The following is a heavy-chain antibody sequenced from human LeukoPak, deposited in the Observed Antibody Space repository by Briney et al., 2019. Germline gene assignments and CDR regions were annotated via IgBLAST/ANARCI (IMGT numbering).Heavy chain of an antibody. D-gene: IGHD5-12*01. CDR1: GFTFSSYS. CDR3: ARFRATITYGASDY. Sequence: RGSLRLSCAASGFTFSSYSMNWVRQAPGKGLEWVSSISSSSSYIYYADSVKGRFTISRDNAKNSLYLQMNSLRAEDTAVYYCARFRATITYGASDYWGQGTLVPASS. CDR2: ISSSSSYI. V-gene: IGHV3-21*01. J-gene: IGHJ4*02.